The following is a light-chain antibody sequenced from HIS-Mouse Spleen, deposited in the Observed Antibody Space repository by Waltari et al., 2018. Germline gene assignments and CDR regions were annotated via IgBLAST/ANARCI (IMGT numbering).Light chain of an antibody. J-gene: IGLJ2*01. Sequence: SYELTQPPSVSVSPGQTASITCPGDKLGDKYACWYPQKPGQSPVLVIYQDSKRPSGIPERFSGSNSGNTATLTISGTQAMDEADYYCQAWDSSTGVVFGGGTKLTVL. CDR3: QAWDSSTGVV. CDR1: KLGDKY. CDR2: QDS. V-gene: IGLV3-1*01.